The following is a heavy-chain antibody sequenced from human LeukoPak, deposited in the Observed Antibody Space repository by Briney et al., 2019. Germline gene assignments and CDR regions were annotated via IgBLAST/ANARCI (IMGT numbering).Heavy chain of an antibody. CDR2: ISGSGGST. V-gene: IGHV3-23*01. Sequence: GGSLRLSCAASGFTFSSYAMSWVRQAPGKGLEWVSAISGSGGSTYCADSVKGRFTISRDNSKNTLYLQMNSLRAEDTAVYYCVRGGQTPDAFDIWGQGTMVTVSS. J-gene: IGHJ3*02. D-gene: IGHD4-23*01. CDR1: GFTFSSYA. CDR3: VRGGQTPDAFDI.